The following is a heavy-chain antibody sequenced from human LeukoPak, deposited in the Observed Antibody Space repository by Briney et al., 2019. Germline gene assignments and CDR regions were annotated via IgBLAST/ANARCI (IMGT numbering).Heavy chain of an antibody. CDR3: ARGLYSGWYVY. D-gene: IGHD6-19*01. J-gene: IGHJ4*02. CDR1: GYIFTSYH. V-gene: IGHV1-46*01. Sequence: AASVKVSCKASGYIFTSYHMHWLRQAPGQGLEWMGIINPNSGSAGYAQEFQGRVTMTRDTSTSTVYMELSSLRSQDTAVYYCARGLYSGWYVYWGQETLVTVSS. CDR2: INPNSGSA.